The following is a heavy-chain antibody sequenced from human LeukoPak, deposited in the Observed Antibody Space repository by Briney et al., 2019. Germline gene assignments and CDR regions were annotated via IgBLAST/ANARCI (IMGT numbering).Heavy chain of an antibody. V-gene: IGHV3-9*01. CDR3: AKDSGGYYDSSGYFDY. J-gene: IGHJ4*02. Sequence: GRSLRLSCAASGFTFDDYAMHWVRQAPGKGLEGVSGISWNSGSIGYADSVKGRFTISRDNAKNSLYLQMNSLRAEDTALYYCAKDSGGYYDSSGYFDYWGQGTLVTVSS. CDR1: GFTFDDYA. D-gene: IGHD3-22*01. CDR2: ISWNSGSI.